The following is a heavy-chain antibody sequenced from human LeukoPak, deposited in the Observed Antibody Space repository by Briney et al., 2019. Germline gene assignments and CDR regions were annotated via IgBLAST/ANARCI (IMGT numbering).Heavy chain of an antibody. J-gene: IGHJ4*02. D-gene: IGHD5-12*01. CDR2: FYYSGST. Sequence: PSETLSLTCPFSGCFHSSSSYYWGWIRQPPGKGLEWIGSFYYSGSTYYNPSLKSRVTISVDTSKKQSSLELSPLTAAGTVVFYCARSVDIAATSDYWGQGTLVTVSS. CDR1: GCFHSSSSYY. CDR3: ARSVDIAATSDY. V-gene: IGHV4-39*07.